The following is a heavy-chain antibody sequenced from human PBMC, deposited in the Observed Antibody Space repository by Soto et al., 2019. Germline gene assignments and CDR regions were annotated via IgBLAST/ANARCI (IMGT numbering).Heavy chain of an antibody. Sequence: QVQLVQSGAEVKKPGSSVKVSCKASGGTFSSYAISWVRQAPGQGLEWMGGIIPIFGTANYAQKFQGRVTITADESTSTAYMQLSSLRSEDTAVYYCARAKFGVVIYAYYYYGMDVWGQGTTVTASS. CDR1: GGTFSSYA. D-gene: IGHD3-3*01. J-gene: IGHJ6*02. V-gene: IGHV1-69*12. CDR2: IIPIFGTA. CDR3: ARAKFGVVIYAYYYYGMDV.